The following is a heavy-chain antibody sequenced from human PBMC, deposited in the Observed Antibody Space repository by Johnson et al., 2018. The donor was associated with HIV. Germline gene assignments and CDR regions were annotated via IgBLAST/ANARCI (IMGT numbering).Heavy chain of an antibody. CDR2: VSAGGDNT. D-gene: IGHD3-10*01. V-gene: IGHV3-23*04. Sequence: VQLVESGGGVVQPGRSLRLSCAASGFTFSSYAMDWVRQTPGKGLAWVSAVSAGGDNTYYADSVEGRFTISRDNSKNTLYLQMNSLRAEDTAVYYCARDRVWFGELYAFDIWGQGTMVTVSS. CDR1: GFTFSSYA. CDR3: ARDRVWFGELYAFDI. J-gene: IGHJ3*02.